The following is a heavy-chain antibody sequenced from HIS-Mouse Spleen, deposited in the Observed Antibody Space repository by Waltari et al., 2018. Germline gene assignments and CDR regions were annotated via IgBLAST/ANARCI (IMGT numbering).Heavy chain of an antibody. CDR3: AKDKHHAFDY. Sequence: QVQLVQSGAEVKKPGASVKVSCKASGYTFTSYDINWVRQATGQGLEWMGWMNPNSGNTGYAQKFQGRVTISRDNSKNTLYLQMNSLRAEDTAVYYCAKDKHHAFDYWGQGTLVTVSS. CDR2: MNPNSGNT. CDR1: GYTFTSYD. V-gene: IGHV1-8*01. J-gene: IGHJ4*02.